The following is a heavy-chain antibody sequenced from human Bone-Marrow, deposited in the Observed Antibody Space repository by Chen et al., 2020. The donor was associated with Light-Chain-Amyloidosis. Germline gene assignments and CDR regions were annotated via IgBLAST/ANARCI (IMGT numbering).Heavy chain of an antibody. CDR2: ISWNSGSI. Sequence: EVQLVESGGGLVQPGRSLRPSFAASGFTFVDYALNWVRQAPGKGLEWVSGISWNSGSIGYADSVKGRFTISRDNAKNSLYLQMNSLRAEDTALYYCAKDSVGYYDSSGYYPFDYWGQGTLVTVSS. V-gene: IGHV3-9*01. CDR3: AKDSVGYYDSSGYYPFDY. D-gene: IGHD3-22*01. J-gene: IGHJ4*02. CDR1: GFTFVDYA.